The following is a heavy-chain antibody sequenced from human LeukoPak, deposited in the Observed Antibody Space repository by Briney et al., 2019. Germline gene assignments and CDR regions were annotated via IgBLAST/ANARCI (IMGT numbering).Heavy chain of an antibody. V-gene: IGHV4-59*01. J-gene: IGHJ5*02. D-gene: IGHD5-18*01. CDR2: ISDIGSI. Sequence: SETLSLTCTVSGGSISSYYWSWIRQPPGKGLEWIAYISDIGSINYNPSLKSRVTISLDTSKNQFSLKLSSVTAADTAVYYCARGRGYSYGSVWFDPWGQGTLVTVSS. CDR1: GGSISSYY. CDR3: ARGRGYSYGSVWFDP.